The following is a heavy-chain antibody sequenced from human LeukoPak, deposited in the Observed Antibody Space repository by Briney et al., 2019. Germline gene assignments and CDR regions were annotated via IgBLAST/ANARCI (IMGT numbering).Heavy chain of an antibody. J-gene: IGHJ6*02. D-gene: IGHD4-23*01. CDR1: GYTFTRNV. CDR3: ARDVYGNSEDYYGMDV. V-gene: IGHV1-3*01. Sequence: ASVKVSCKASGYTFTRNVIHWVRQAPGQSLEWMGWINAGNGNTKYSQKFQGRVTITRDTSASTAYMELGSLRSEDTAVYYCARDVYGNSEDYYGMDVWGQGTTVTVSS. CDR2: INAGNGNT.